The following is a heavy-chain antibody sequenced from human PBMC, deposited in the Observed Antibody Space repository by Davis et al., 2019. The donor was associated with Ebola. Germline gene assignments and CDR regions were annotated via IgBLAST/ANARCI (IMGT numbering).Heavy chain of an antibody. CDR3: ARDLLFTDYYYYGMDV. J-gene: IGHJ6*02. CDR2: INPNSGGT. CDR1: GYTFTGYY. Sequence: ASVKVSCKASGYTFTGYYMHWVRQAPGQGLEWMGWINPNSGGTNYAQKFQGWVTMTRDTSISTAYMELSRLRSDDTAVYYCARDLLFTDYYYYGMDVWGQGTTVTVSS. V-gene: IGHV1-2*04.